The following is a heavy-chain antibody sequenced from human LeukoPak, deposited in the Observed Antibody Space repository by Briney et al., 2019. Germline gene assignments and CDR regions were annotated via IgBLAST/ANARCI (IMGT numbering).Heavy chain of an antibody. J-gene: IGHJ4*01. CDR2: IYEHGNGK. CDR3: ARATPGVIFIYFAY. V-gene: IGHV3-7*01. Sequence: GGSLILSCTASGFTFANFYMSWVRQAPGKGLEWVANIYEHGNGKHYEDSVNGLFTISSDNTKNSLYLDITYLRAENTAKYFCARATPGVIFIYFAYWGQGPLVRVSS. D-gene: IGHD3-3*02. CDR1: GFTFANFY.